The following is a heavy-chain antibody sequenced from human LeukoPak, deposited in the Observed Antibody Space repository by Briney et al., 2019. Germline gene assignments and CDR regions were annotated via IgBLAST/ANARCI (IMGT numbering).Heavy chain of an antibody. CDR2: ISYEGGTQ. CDR1: GVTLSPYG. V-gene: IGHV3-30*18. CDR3: AKEGTPQVSTWYDL. Sequence: GGSLRLSCAASGVTLSPYGMHWVRQAPGKGLEWVAVISYEGGTQHYADSVKGRFIISRDNPRNTLYLQMNILRTEDAAVYYCAKEGTPQVSTWYDLWGQGTQVIVSS. D-gene: IGHD3-10*01. J-gene: IGHJ5*02.